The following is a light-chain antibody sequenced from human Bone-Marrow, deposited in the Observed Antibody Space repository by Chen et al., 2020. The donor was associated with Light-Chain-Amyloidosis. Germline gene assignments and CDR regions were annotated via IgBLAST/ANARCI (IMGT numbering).Light chain of an antibody. V-gene: IGKV4-1*01. CDR1: QSVLYSSNNKNY. J-gene: IGKJ3*01. CDR3: QQYYHTLT. CDR2: WAS. Sequence: DIVMTQSPDSLAVSLAERATINCKSSQSVLYSSNNKNYLAWYQQKPGQPPKLLIHWASTRESGVPDRFSGSGSGTDFTLPISSLQAEDVAVYYCQQYYHTLTFGPGTKVNIK.